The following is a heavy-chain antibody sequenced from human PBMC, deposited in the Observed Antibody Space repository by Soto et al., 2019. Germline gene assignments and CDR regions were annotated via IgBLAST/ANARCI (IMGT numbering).Heavy chain of an antibody. CDR2: IYYSGST. CDR1: GGSISSSSYY. V-gene: IGHV4-39*01. Sequence: QLQLQESGPGLVKPSETLSLTCTVSGGSISSSSYYWGWIRQPPGKGLEWIGSIYYSGSTYYNPSLKSRVTISVDTSKNQFSLKLSSVTAADTAVYYCARRAPAARRNMTDYWGQGTLVTVSS. D-gene: IGHD6-6*01. CDR3: ARRAPAARRNMTDY. J-gene: IGHJ4*02.